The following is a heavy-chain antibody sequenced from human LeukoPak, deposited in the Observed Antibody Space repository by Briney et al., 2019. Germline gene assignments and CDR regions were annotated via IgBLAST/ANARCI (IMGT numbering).Heavy chain of an antibody. D-gene: IGHD2-2*01. CDR1: GGTFSSYA. V-gene: IGHV1-69*05. CDR2: IIPIFGTA. Sequence: GASVKVSCKASGGTFSSYAISWVRQAPGQGLEWMGGIIPIFGTANYAQKFQGRVTITTDESTSKAYMELSSLRSEDTAVYYCERDIGAYCSSTSEHTTCYYYYMDVWGKGTTVTVSS. CDR3: ERDIGAYCSSTSEHTTCYYYYMDV. J-gene: IGHJ6*03.